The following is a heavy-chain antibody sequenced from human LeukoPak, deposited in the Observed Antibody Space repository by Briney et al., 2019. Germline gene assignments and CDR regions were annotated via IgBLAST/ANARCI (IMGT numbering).Heavy chain of an antibody. V-gene: IGHV1-2*02. J-gene: IGHJ5*02. CDR2: INPNGGGT. CDR1: GYTFTDYY. Sequence: ASVKVSCKASGYTFTDYYIHWVRRAPGQGLEWMGWINPNGGGTNYAQKFQGRVTMTRDTSISTAYMELSGLRSDDTAVYSCFLVDTVGQDWLDPWGQGTLVAVSS. CDR3: FLVDTVGQDWLDP. D-gene: IGHD5-12*01.